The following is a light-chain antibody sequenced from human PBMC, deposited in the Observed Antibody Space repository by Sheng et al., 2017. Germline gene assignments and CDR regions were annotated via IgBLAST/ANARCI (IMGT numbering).Light chain of an antibody. CDR1: RQAIRP. V-gene: IGLV3-27*01. Sequence: SYELTQPSSVSVSPGQTARITCSGDRQAIRPARWFQQRPGQAPVVVIYGDYQRPARESLERFSGLQVRDHSHLDHHRGPTIEDEADYYCYSAAENNVWVFGG. CDR2: GDY. J-gene: IGLJ3*02. CDR3: YSAAENNVWV.